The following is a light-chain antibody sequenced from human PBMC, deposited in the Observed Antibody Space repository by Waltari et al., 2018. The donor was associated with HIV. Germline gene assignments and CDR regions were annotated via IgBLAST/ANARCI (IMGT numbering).Light chain of an antibody. V-gene: IGKV3-20*01. Sequence: EIVLTQSPGTLSLSPGERATLSCRASQSPSSKYLAWYQQRPGQAPRLLIYGTSDSATDIPDRFSGSGSGTDFTLTITRLEPEASAVYHCPQYNQSPSFGQGTKLEI. CDR2: GTS. J-gene: IGKJ2*01. CDR3: PQYNQSPS. CDR1: QSPSSKY.